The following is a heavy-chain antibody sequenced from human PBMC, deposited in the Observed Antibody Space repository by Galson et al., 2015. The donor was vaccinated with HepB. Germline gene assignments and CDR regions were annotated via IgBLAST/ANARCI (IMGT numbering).Heavy chain of an antibody. D-gene: IGHD2-2*01. Sequence: SLRLSCAASGFTFSDYYMSWIRKAPGKGLEWVSYISSSSSYTNYADSVTGRFTISRDNAKNSLYLQMNSLRAEDTAVYYCAGYCSSTSCLGAFDIWGQGTMVTVSS. CDR3: AGYCSSTSCLGAFDI. CDR2: ISSSSSYT. J-gene: IGHJ3*02. V-gene: IGHV3-11*06. CDR1: GFTFSDYY.